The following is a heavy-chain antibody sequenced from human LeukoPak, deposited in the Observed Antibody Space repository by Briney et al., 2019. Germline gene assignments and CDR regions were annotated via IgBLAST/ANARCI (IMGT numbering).Heavy chain of an antibody. D-gene: IGHD4-17*01. CDR2: ISGGGETT. V-gene: IGHV3-23*01. J-gene: IGHJ4*02. Sequence: PGGSLRLSCAASGFTFNNYAMNWVRQAPGKGLEWASSISGGGETTYYADSAKGRFTISRDNSQNTSYLQMNSLRAEDTAVYYCARDYADYVGYFFFDYWGQGTLVTVSS. CDR3: ARDYADYVGYFFFDY. CDR1: GFTFNNYA.